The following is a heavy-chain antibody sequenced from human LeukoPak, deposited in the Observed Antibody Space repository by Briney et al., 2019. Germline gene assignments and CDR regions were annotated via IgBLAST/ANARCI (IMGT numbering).Heavy chain of an antibody. CDR2: ISSSSSSYI. V-gene: IGHV3-21*01. D-gene: IGHD6-13*01. J-gene: IGHJ4*02. CDR1: GFTFSSYS. CDR3: ARVGGSSWFVYFDY. Sequence: KAGGPLRLSCAASGFTFSSYSMNWVRQAPGKGLEWVSSISSSSSSYIYYADSVKGRFTISRDNAKNSLYLQMNSLRAEDTAVYYCARVGGSSWFVYFDYWGQGTLVTVSS.